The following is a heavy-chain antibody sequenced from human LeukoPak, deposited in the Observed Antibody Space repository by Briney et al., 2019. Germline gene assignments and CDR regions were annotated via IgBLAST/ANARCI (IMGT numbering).Heavy chain of an antibody. CDR1: GLTLSAFP. CDR3: VRSFDY. V-gene: IGHV3-74*03. CDR2: IKGDGTST. J-gene: IGHJ4*02. Sequence: GGSLRLLCSASGLTLSAFPMHGVTQAPGKGLVWVSSIKGDGTSTKYADSVRGRFTISRDNADNTVHLQLNSLRAEDTAVYYCVRSFDYWGRGTLVTVSS.